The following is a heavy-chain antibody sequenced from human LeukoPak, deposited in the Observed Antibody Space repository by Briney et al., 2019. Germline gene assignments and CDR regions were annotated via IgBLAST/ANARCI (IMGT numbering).Heavy chain of an antibody. CDR3: ARLGYCTSNSCPTLEY. D-gene: IGHD2-2*03. CDR1: GYSFTSYW. V-gene: IGHV5-51*01. CDR2: IYRGDSDT. Sequence: PGGSLEISCKGSGYSFTSYWIGWGRQVPGKGLEGMGSIYRGDSDTRYSPSFQGQVTISADKSISAAYLQWSSLKASDTAMYYCARLGYCTSNSCPTLEYWGQGTLVTVSS. J-gene: IGHJ4*02.